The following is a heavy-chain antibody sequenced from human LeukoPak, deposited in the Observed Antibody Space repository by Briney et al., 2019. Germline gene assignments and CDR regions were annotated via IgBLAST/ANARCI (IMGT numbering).Heavy chain of an antibody. CDR2: INPNTGDT. Sequence: ASVKVSCKASGYTFTGYYIHYVRQALGQGLEWMGLINPNTGDTKYAQKFQGRVTMTRDTSINTAYMELSRLRSDDTTVYYCARQSLRNFDYWGQGTLVTVSS. J-gene: IGHJ4*02. CDR3: ARQSLRNFDY. D-gene: IGHD5/OR15-5a*01. V-gene: IGHV1-2*02. CDR1: GYTFTGYY.